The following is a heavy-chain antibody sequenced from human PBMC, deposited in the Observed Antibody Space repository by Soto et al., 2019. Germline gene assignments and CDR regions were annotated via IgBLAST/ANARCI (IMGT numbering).Heavy chain of an antibody. CDR3: ARSVRDHNPAYYYYGMDV. CDR1: GGTFSSYA. Sequence: GASVKVSCKASGGTFSSYAISWVRQAPGQGLEWMGGIIPIFGTANYAQKFQGRVTITADESTSTAYMELSSLRSEDTAVYYCARSVRDHNPAYYYYGMDVWGQGTTVTVSS. CDR2: IIPIFGTA. J-gene: IGHJ6*02. D-gene: IGHD3-10*01. V-gene: IGHV1-69*13.